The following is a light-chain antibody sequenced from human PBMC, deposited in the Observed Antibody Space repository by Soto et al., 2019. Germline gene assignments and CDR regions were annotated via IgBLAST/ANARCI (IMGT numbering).Light chain of an antibody. CDR2: DVT. CDR3: SSYTTSNTRYV. V-gene: IGLV2-14*03. Sequence: QSVLTQPASVSGSPGQSITISCTGTSSDIGGYNYVSWYQQHPGKAPKVMIYDVTDRPSGVSNRFSGSKSGNTASLNISGLQAEDEADYYCSSYTTSNTRYVFGTGTKVTVL. CDR1: SSDIGGYNY. J-gene: IGLJ1*01.